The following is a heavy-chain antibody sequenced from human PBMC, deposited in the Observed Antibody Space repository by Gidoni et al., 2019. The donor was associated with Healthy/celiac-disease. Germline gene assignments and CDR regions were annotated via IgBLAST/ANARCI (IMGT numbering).Heavy chain of an antibody. D-gene: IGHD3-10*01. CDR3: ATLWFGQITY. J-gene: IGHJ4*02. CDR1: GFTFDDYG. CDR2: INWNGGST. V-gene: IGHV3-20*04. Sequence: EVQLVESGGGVVRPRGSLRLSCAASGFTFDDYGMSWVRQVQGKGLDWVSGINWNGGSTGYADSVKGRFTISRDNAKNSLYLQMNSLRAEDTALYYCATLWFGQITYWGQGTLVTVSS.